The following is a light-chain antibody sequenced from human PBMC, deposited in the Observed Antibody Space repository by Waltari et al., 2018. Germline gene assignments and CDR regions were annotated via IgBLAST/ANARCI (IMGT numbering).Light chain of an antibody. Sequence: QSALTQPASVSGSPGPSITLSCTGISSDVKNYNFVSWYQQHPGKAPKLLSYEGTKRPSGVSNRFSGSKSGNTASLTISGLQAEDEADYYCCSYAGSVVFGGGTKLTVL. J-gene: IGLJ2*01. V-gene: IGLV2-23*01. CDR1: SSDVKNYNF. CDR2: EGT. CDR3: CSYAGSVV.